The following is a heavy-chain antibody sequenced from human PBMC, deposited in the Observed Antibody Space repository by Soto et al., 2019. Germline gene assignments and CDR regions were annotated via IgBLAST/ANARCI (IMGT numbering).Heavy chain of an antibody. D-gene: IGHD2-15*01. Sequence: SVKGSCKASGFTFSKSSVQWVRQARGQRLEWMGWIVVGAGNTNYAQELQGRLTITRDVSTNTAYMELRGLRSEDTAVYYCAAELYSGGRCCSFDIWGQGTMVTVSS. V-gene: IGHV1-58*01. CDR3: AAELYSGGRCCSFDI. CDR1: GFTFSKSS. CDR2: IVVGAGNT. J-gene: IGHJ3*02.